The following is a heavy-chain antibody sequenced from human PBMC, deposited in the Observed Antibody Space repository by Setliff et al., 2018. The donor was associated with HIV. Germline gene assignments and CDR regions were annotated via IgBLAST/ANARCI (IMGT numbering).Heavy chain of an antibody. Sequence: PSETLSLTCDVSGFSISSRYYWGWIRQSPGKGLEWIGNIYHTGSSYYNPSLNDRATISLGTSKNQFSLKLNSVTAADTAVYYCARQAIFGYYDSSGYLDYWGQGTLVTVSS. V-gene: IGHV4-38-2*01. D-gene: IGHD3-22*01. J-gene: IGHJ4*02. CDR1: GFSISSRYY. CDR3: ARQAIFGYYDSSGYLDY. CDR2: IYHTGSS.